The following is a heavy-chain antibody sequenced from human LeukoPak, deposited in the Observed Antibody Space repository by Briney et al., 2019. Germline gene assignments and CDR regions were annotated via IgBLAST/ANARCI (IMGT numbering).Heavy chain of an antibody. V-gene: IGHV1-2*02. CDR3: ARDRAKLRAPDGTDV. CDR2: INPNSGGT. CDR1: GYTFTGYY. Sequence: GASVKVSCKASGYTFTGYYMHWVRQAPGQGLEWMGWINPNSGGTNYAQKFQGRVTMTRDTSISTAYMELSRLRSDDTAVYYCARDRAKLRAPDGTDVWGQGTTVTVSS. J-gene: IGHJ6*02. D-gene: IGHD3-10*01.